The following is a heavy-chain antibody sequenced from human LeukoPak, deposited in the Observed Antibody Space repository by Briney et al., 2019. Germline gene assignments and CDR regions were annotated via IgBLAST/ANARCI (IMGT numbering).Heavy chain of an antibody. CDR3: PRGGLESPWSGYNAPDF. CDR1: GFIFSNFD. D-gene: IGHD3-3*01. CDR2: INAGGGST. J-gene: IGHJ4*02. Sequence: GGSLRLSCAASGFIFSNFDMHWVRQAPGKGLEYVSSINAGGGSTYYAASVKGRFTISRDAVKDTLYLQMGSVRIEDTAVYYCPRGGLESPWSGYNAPDFWGQGTLVAVSS. V-gene: IGHV3-64*02.